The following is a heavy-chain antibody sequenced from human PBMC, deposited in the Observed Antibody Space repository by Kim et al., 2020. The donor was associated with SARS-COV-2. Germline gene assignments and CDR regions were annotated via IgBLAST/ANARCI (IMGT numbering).Heavy chain of an antibody. CDR2: INHSGST. CDR3: ARLAPPYYYGSGSTRGDY. J-gene: IGHJ4*02. CDR1: GGSFSGYY. Sequence: SETLSLTCAVYGGSFSGYYWSWIRQPPGKGLEWIGEINHSGSTNYNPSLKSRVTISVDTSKNQFSLKLSSVTAADTAVYYCARLAPPYYYGSGSTRGDYWGQGTLVTVSS. D-gene: IGHD3-10*01. V-gene: IGHV4-34*01.